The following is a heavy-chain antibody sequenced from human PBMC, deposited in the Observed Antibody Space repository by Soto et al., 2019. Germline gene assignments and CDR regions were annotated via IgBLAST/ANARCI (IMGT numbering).Heavy chain of an antibody. CDR2: IYWNDDK. CDR1: GFSLSTSGLG. J-gene: IGHJ5*02. Sequence: AGPTLMNPTQTLTMTCTFSGFSLSTSGLGVGWIRQPPGKALEWLALIYWNDDKRYSPSLKSRLTITKDTSKNQVVLTMTNMDHVDTATSYCARRPYYYDSICYLNWFDTWGLGTLVTASS. D-gene: IGHD3-22*01. V-gene: IGHV2-5*01. CDR3: ARRPYYYDSICYLNWFDT.